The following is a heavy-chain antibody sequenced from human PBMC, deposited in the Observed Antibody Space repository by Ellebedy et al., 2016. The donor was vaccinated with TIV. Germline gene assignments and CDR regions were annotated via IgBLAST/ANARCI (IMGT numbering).Heavy chain of an antibody. CDR3: TTGTSSYYYDSSGDFDY. D-gene: IGHD3-22*01. V-gene: IGHV4-4*02. CDR2: MYHFGTT. J-gene: IGHJ4*02. Sequence: MPSETLSLTCTVSGASVSSANWWTWIRQSPGTGLEWIGEMYHFGTTNYNPSLRGRVTISVDQSNNQFSLKLSSVTAEDTAVYYCTTGTSSYYYDSSGDFDYWGQGTLVTVSS. CDR1: GASVSSANW.